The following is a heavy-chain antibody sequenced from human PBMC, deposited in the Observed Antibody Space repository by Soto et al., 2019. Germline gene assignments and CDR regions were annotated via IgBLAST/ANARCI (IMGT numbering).Heavy chain of an antibody. J-gene: IGHJ4*02. CDR3: ARADGDYEHYFDY. CDR1: GYTFTSYG. Sequence: ASVKVSCKASGYTFTSYGISWVRQAPGQGLEWMGWISDYNGNTNYAQKLQGRVTRTTDTSTSTDYMELRSLRSDDTAVYYCARADGDYEHYFDYWGQGTLVTVSS. D-gene: IGHD4-17*01. V-gene: IGHV1-18*01. CDR2: ISDYNGNT.